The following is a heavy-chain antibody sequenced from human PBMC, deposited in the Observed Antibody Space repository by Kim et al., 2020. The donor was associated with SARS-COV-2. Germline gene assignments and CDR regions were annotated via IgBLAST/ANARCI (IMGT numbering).Heavy chain of an antibody. D-gene: IGHD3-16*02. Sequence: RFTISRDNSKNTLYLQMNSLRAEDTAVYYCARNYDCVWGSYRTGYYGMDVWGQGTTVTVSS. J-gene: IGHJ6*02. CDR3: ARNYDCVWGSYRTGYYGMDV. V-gene: IGHV3-30*01.